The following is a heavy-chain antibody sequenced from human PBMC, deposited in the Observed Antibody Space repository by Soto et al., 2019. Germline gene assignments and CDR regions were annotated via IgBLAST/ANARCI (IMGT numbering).Heavy chain of an antibody. D-gene: IGHD3-9*01. CDR3: ARQGVIGTFDLF. J-gene: IGHJ4*02. V-gene: IGHV5-10-1*01. CDR2: IDPSDSYT. CDR1: GYSFTSYW. Sequence: LKISCKGSGYSFTSYWISWVRQMPGKGLEWMGRIDPSDSYTNYSPSFQGHVTISADKSISTAYLQWSSLKASDTAMYYCARQGVIGTFDLFWGQGTLVTVSS.